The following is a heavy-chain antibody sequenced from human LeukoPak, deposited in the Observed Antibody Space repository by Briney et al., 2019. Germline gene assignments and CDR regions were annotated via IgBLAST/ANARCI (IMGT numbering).Heavy chain of an antibody. Sequence: GGSLRLSCAASGFTFSDYNMNWVRQAPGKGLEWVSSISSSGSYIYYADSVKGRFTISRDNAKNSLYLQMSSLRADDTAVYYCARVGYCSSTSCYSGFEYYYYYMDVWGKGTTVTVSS. CDR1: GFTFSDYN. V-gene: IGHV3-21*01. CDR3: ARVGYCSSTSCYSGFEYYYYYMDV. CDR2: ISSSGSYI. J-gene: IGHJ6*03. D-gene: IGHD2-2*03.